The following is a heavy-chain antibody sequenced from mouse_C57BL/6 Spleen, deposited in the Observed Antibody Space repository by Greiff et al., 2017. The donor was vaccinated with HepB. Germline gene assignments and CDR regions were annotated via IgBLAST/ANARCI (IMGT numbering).Heavy chain of an antibody. V-gene: IGHV1-59*01. CDR3: ARFLARAYFDS. CDR1: GYTFTSYW. Sequence: QVQLQQPGAELVRPGTSVKLSCKASGYTFTSYWMHWVKQRPGQGLEWIGVIDPSDSYTNYNQKFKGKATLTVDTSSSTAYMQLSSLTSEDSAVYYCARFLARAYFDSWGQGTTLTVSS. CDR2: IDPSDSYT. D-gene: IGHD3-1*01. J-gene: IGHJ2*01.